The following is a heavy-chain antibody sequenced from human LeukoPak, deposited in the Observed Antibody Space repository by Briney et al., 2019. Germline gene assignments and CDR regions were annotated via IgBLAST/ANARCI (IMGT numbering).Heavy chain of an antibody. CDR1: VFTFRNNW. Sequence: GGSLRLSCAASVFTFRNNWTHWVCHAPGKGLLCVSRINPAGRRADYATPVKGRFTFPRDNAKNTLDLQANNLRAEDTAVYYCVREAEVVPTDIGVYYYYFMDVWGKGTPVTVSS. CDR3: VREAEVVPTDIGVYYYYFMDV. V-gene: IGHV3-74*01. CDR2: INPAGRRA. D-gene: IGHD3-22*01. J-gene: IGHJ6*03.